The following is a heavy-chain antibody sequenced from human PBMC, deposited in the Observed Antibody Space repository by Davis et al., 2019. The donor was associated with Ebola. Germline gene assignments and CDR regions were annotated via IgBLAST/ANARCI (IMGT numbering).Heavy chain of an antibody. V-gene: IGHV4-59*01. CDR2: IYYSGST. J-gene: IGHJ5*01. D-gene: IGHD1-1*01. Sequence: MPSETLSLTCAVYGGSFSGYYWSWIRQPPGKGLEWIGYIYYSGSTNYNPSLKSRVTISVDTSKNQFSLKLSSVTAADTAVYYCARESWNARVGWFDPWGQGTTVTVSS. CDR3: ARESWNARVGWFDP. CDR1: GGSFSGYY.